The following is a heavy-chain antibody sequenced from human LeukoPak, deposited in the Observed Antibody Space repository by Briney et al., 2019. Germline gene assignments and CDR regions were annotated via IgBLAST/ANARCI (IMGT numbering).Heavy chain of an antibody. Sequence: SETLSLTCTVSGYSISSGYYWGWIRQPPGKGLEWIGSIYHSGSTYYNPSLKSRVTISVDTSKNQFSLKLSSVTAADTAVYYCARVNRIAAAGTCFDYWGQGTLVTVSS. CDR2: IYHSGST. V-gene: IGHV4-38-2*02. J-gene: IGHJ4*02. D-gene: IGHD6-13*01. CDR1: GYSISSGYY. CDR3: ARVNRIAAAGTCFDY.